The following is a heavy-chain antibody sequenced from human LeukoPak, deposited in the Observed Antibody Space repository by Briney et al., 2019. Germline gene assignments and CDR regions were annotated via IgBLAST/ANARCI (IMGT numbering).Heavy chain of an antibody. V-gene: IGHV3-30*18. CDR2: ISYDGSNK. Sequence: GGSLRLSCAASGFTFSSYGMHWVRQAPGKGLEWVAVISYDGSNKYYADSVKGRFTISRDNSKNTLYLQMNSLRAEDTAVYYCAKDTSDWYMTFDYWGQGTLVTVSS. CDR1: GFTFSSYG. CDR3: AKDTSDWYMTFDY. D-gene: IGHD6-19*01. J-gene: IGHJ4*02.